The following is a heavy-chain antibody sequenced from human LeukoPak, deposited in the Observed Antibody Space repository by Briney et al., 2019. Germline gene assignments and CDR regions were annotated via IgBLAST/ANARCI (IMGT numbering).Heavy chain of an antibody. CDR2: INPSGGST. CDR3: AREYCSSTSCSRHYYYYGMDV. CDR1: GYTFTSYY. J-gene: IGHJ6*04. D-gene: IGHD2-2*01. Sequence: ASVKVSCKASGYTFTSYYMHWVRQAPGQGLEWMGIINPSGGSTSYAQKFQGRVTMTRDTSTSTVYVELSSLRSEDTAVYYCAREYCSSTSCSRHYYYYGMDVWGKGTTVTVSS. V-gene: IGHV1-46*01.